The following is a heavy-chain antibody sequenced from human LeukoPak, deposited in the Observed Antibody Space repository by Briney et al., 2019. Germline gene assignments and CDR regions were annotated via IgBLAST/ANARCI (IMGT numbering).Heavy chain of an antibody. CDR1: GFTFSTYW. Sequence: GGSLRLSCAASGFTFSTYWMTWVRQAPGKGLEWVANMKHDGSEKYYVDSVKGRFTISRDNAKNSLYLQMNSLRAEDTAVYYCARDGSSTSPIDYWGKGTLVTVSS. CDR2: MKHDGSEK. D-gene: IGHD2-2*01. V-gene: IGHV3-7*01. J-gene: IGHJ4*02. CDR3: ARDGSSTSPIDY.